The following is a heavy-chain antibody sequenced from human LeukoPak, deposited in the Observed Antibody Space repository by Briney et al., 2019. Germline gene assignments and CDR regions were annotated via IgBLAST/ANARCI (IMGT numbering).Heavy chain of an antibody. V-gene: IGHV3-7*01. D-gene: IGHD6-25*01. J-gene: IGHJ4*02. CDR1: GFTFRSYW. CDR3: ARDAAKGFDL. CDR2: IKDDGRDK. Sequence: GGSLRLSCVGSGFTFRSYWMTWVRQAPGKGLEWVANIKDDGRDKYYVDSVRGRLIISKDNAKNSVYLQMNSLRVEDTAVYYCARDAAKGFDLWGQGTLVTVSS.